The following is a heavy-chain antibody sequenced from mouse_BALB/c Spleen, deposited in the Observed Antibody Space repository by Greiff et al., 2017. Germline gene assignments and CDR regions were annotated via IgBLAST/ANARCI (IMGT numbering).Heavy chain of an antibody. CDR3: ARDDGNYWYFDV. CDR2: INPYNDGT. V-gene: IGHV1-14*01. Sequence: VHVKQSGPELVKPGASVKMSCKASGYTFTSYVMHWVKQKPGQGLEWIGYINPYNDGTKYNEKFKGKATLTSDKSSSTAYMELSSLTSEDSAVYYCARDDGNYWYFDVWGAGTTVTVSS. J-gene: IGHJ1*01. CDR1: GYTFTSYV. D-gene: IGHD2-3*01.